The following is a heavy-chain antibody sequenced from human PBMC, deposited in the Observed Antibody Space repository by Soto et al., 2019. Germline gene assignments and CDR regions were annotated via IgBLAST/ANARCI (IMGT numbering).Heavy chain of an antibody. CDR3: AKTMSTGYSSGWNDY. CDR1: GFTFSSYG. Sequence: QVQLVESGGGVVQPGRSLRLSCAASGFTFSSYGMHWVRQAPGKGLERVAVISYDGSNKYYADSVKGRFTISRDNSKNTLYLQMNSLRAEDTAVYYCAKTMSTGYSSGWNDYWGQGTLVTVSS. V-gene: IGHV3-30*18. CDR2: ISYDGSNK. D-gene: IGHD6-19*01. J-gene: IGHJ4*02.